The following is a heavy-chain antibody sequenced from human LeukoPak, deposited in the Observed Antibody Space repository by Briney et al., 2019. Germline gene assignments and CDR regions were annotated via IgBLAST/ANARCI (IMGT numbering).Heavy chain of an antibody. Sequence: KVSCKASGGTFSNYAISWVRQAPGQGLEWMGGIITNYGTTNYAQKYQGRVTITADESTTTVYMELSSLRSEDTAVYYCARPRTYYDFWRGYPPFDYWGQGTLVTVSS. J-gene: IGHJ4*02. CDR2: IITNYGTT. CDR3: ARPRTYYDFWRGYPPFDY. D-gene: IGHD3-3*01. V-gene: IGHV1-69*01. CDR1: GGTFSNYA.